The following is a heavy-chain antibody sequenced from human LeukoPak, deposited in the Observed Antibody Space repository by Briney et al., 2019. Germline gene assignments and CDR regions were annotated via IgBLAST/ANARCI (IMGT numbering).Heavy chain of an antibody. CDR1: GYTFTSYY. D-gene: IGHD3-16*02. J-gene: IGHJ5*02. V-gene: IGHV1-46*01. CDR3: ARGVNMITFGGVIVIPVLWWFDP. CDR2: INPSGGST. Sequence: GASVKVSCKASGYTFTSYYMHWVRQAPGQGLEWMGIINPSGGSTSYPQKFQGRVTMTRDTSTSTVYMELSSLRSEDTAVYYCARGVNMITFGGVIVIPVLWWFDPWGQGTLVTVSS.